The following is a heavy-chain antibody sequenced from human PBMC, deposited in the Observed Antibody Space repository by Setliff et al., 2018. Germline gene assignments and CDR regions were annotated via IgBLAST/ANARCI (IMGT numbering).Heavy chain of an antibody. V-gene: IGHV1-3*03. D-gene: IGHD4-4*01. CDR3: ARGRPTANPYYYYYMNV. CDR1: GYTFTNYA. J-gene: IGHJ6*03. Sequence: ASVKVSCKASGYTFTNYAIHWVRQAPGQRLGWMGWINAGNGDTKYSQDFQGRVTFTRDTSASTAYMDLSSLRSDDMAVYYCARGRPTANPYYYYYMNVWGKGTTVTVSS. CDR2: INAGNGDT.